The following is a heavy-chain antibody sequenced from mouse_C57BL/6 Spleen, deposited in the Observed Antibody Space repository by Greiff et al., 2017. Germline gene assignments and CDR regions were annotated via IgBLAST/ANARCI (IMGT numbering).Heavy chain of an antibody. J-gene: IGHJ2*01. V-gene: IGHV1-19*01. CDR2: INPYNGGT. Sequence: EVQLQESGPVLVKPGASVKMSCKASGYTFTDYYMNWVKQSHGKSLEWIGVINPYNGGTSYNQKFKGKATLTVDKSSSTAYMELNSLTSEVSAVYSFASSSMTAQTDYWGQGTTLTVSS. CDR1: GYTFTDYY. D-gene: IGHD1-1*01. CDR3: ASSSMTAQTDY.